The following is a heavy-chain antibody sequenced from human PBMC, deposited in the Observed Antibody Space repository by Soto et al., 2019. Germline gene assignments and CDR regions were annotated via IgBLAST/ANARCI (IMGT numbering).Heavy chain of an antibody. V-gene: IGHV1-69*13. Sequence: SVHVSCKACGGTFSRYAISWVGQAPGPGLEWMGGIIPMFGKANYAQKFQGRVTITADEATSTGYMELRSLKSEDTAVYYCARDGSIYDSSGYYYHYWGQGTLVTVSS. D-gene: IGHD3-22*01. J-gene: IGHJ4*02. CDR1: GGTFSRYA. CDR3: ARDGSIYDSSGYYYHY. CDR2: IIPMFGKA.